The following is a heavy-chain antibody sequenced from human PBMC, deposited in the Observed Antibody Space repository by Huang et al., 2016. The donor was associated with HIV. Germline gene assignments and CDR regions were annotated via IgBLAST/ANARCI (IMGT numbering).Heavy chain of an antibody. D-gene: IGHD3-3*01. V-gene: IGHV4-34*02. Sequence: QMQLQQRGAGLLKPSETLSLTCGVSGGSFTGNYLTWIRQAPGKGLGWIGEVNDSGATISRGKSNRELSLNLRSVTAADTAVYYCARQWTILEWLLGLDVWGQGTTVIVSS. CDR3: ARQWTILEWLLGLDV. CDR2: VNDSG. J-gene: IGHJ6*02. CDR1: GGSFTGNY.